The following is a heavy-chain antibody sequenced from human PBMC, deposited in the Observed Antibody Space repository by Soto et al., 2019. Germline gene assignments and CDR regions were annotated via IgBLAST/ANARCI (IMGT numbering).Heavy chain of an antibody. CDR2: IYPGDSDT. J-gene: IGHJ4*02. V-gene: IGHV5-51*01. CDR1: VYSFTSYW. Sequence: GESLKISCKGSVYSFTSYWIGWVRQMPGKGLEWMGIIYPGDSDTRYSPSFQGQVTISADKSISTAYLQWSSLKASDTAVYYCARHVQQWLPTFDYWGQGTLVTVSS. CDR3: ARHVQQWLPTFDY. D-gene: IGHD6-19*01.